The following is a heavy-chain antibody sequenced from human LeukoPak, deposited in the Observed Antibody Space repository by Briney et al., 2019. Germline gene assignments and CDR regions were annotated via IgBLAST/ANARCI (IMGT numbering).Heavy chain of an antibody. Sequence: GGSLRLSCAASGFTVSSNYMSWVRQAPGKGLEWVSVIYSGGGTYYADSVKGRFTISRDNSKNTLYLQMNSLRAEDTAAYYCARESSGSYFANWGQGTLVTVSS. D-gene: IGHD1-26*01. V-gene: IGHV3-53*01. J-gene: IGHJ4*02. CDR3: ARESSGSYFAN. CDR2: IYSGGGT. CDR1: GFTVSSNY.